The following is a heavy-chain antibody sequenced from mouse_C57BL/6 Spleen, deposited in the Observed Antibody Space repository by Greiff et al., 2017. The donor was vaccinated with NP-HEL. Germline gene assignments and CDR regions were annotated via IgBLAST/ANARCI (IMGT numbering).Heavy chain of an antibody. Sequence: EVQLQQSGAELVKPGASVKLSCTASGFNIKDYYMHWVKQRTEQGLEWIGRIDPEDGETKDAPKFQGKATITADTSSNTAYLQLSSLTSEDTAVYYCADGYYVPYAMDYWGQGTSVTVSS. CDR2: IDPEDGET. V-gene: IGHV14-2*01. D-gene: IGHD2-3*01. J-gene: IGHJ4*01. CDR1: GFNIKDYY. CDR3: ADGYYVPYAMDY.